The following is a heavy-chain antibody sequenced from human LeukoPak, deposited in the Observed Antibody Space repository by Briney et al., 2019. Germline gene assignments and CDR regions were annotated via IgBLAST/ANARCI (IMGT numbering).Heavy chain of an antibody. Sequence: ASVKVSCKASGYTFTNYGITWVRQAPGQGLEWMGWVSAKTGDTNYAQKFQGRVTMTTDTSTSTVYMELRSLRSDDTAVFYCARILASIIDYWGQGTLVTIPS. J-gene: IGHJ4*02. CDR1: GYTFTNYG. CDR3: ARILASIIDY. V-gene: IGHV1-18*01. D-gene: IGHD5/OR15-5a*01. CDR2: VSAKTGDT.